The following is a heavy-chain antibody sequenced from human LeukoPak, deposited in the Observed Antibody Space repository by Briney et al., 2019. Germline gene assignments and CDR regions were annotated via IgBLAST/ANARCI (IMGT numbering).Heavy chain of an antibody. J-gene: IGHJ4*02. V-gene: IGHV3-13*01. Sequence: PGGSLRLSCAASGFTFSSYDMHWVRHAPGKGLEWVSAIGTAGDTYYPGSVKGRFTISRENAKNSLYLQMNSLRGGDTAVYHCARGGNRYCSGGSCYMFDYWGQGTLVTVSS. CDR3: ARGGNRYCSGGSCYMFDY. D-gene: IGHD2-15*01. CDR2: IGTAGDT. CDR1: GFTFSSYD.